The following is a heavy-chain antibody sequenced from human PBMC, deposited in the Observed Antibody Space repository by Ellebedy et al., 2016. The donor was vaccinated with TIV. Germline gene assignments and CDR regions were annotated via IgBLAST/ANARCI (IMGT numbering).Heavy chain of an antibody. CDR1: GFSFSNYW. V-gene: IGHV3-7*01. J-gene: IGHJ3*01. CDR3: ATDGSYGDYLSPTHAFAV. D-gene: IGHD4-17*01. Sequence: GESLKISCAVSGFSFSNYWMSWVRQAPGRGLEWVANINQDGSEKFYVDSVKGRFTISRDNAKNSLYLQMSSLRAEDTAMYYCATDGSYGDYLSPTHAFAVWGQGTVVIVSS. CDR2: INQDGSEK.